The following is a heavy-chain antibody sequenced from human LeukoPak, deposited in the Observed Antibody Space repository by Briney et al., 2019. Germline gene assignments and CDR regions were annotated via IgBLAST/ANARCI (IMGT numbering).Heavy chain of an antibody. CDR1: GFTFSSYA. CDR3: ARSLELGYY. CDR2: ISSNGGST. D-gene: IGHD1-7*01. V-gene: IGHV3-64*01. Sequence: GGSLRLSCAASGFTFSSYAMHWVRQAPGKGLEYVSAISSNGGSTYYANSVKGRFTISRDNSKNTLYLQMGSLRAEDMAVYYCARSLELGYYWGEGTLVTVSS. J-gene: IGHJ4*02.